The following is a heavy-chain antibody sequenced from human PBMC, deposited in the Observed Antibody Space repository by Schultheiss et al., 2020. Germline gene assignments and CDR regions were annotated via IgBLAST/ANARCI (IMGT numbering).Heavy chain of an antibody. D-gene: IGHD6-6*01. J-gene: IGHJ6*03. CDR1: GFTFSSAW. V-gene: IGHV3-21*01. Sequence: GGSLRLSCAASGFTFSSAWMNWVRQAPGKGLEWVSSISSSSSYIYYADSVKGRFTISRDNAKNSLYLQMNSLRAEDTAVYYCARDAAARHYYYYMDVWGKGTTVTVSS. CDR3: ARDAAARHYYYYMDV. CDR2: ISSSSSYI.